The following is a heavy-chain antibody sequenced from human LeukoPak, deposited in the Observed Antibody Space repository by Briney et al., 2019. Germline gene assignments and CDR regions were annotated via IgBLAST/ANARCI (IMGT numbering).Heavy chain of an antibody. CDR1: GFTFSDYY. V-gene: IGHV3-11*05. CDR2: ISKSGTST. J-gene: IGHJ4*02. CDR3: ARVRSSGSPLDY. D-gene: IGHD3-10*01. Sequence: GGSLRLSCAPSGFTFSDYYMSWIRQAPGKGLEWVSYISKSGTSTKYADSVKGRFSISRDNAKQSLYLQLTSLTAEDTAVYYCARVRSSGSPLDYWGQGTLVTVSS.